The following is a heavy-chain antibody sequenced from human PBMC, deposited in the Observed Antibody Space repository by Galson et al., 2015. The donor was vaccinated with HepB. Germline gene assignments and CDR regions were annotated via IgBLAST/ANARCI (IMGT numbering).Heavy chain of an antibody. CDR2: IYPGDSDT. Sequence: QSGAEVKKPGKSLKISCKGSGYSFTSYWIGWVRQMPGKGLEWMGIIYPGDSDTRYSPSFQGQVTISADKSISTAYLQMNSLRAEDTAVYYCARVDPSLTTVTTMGYWGQGTLVTVSS. CDR1: GYSFTSYW. V-gene: IGHV5-51*01. CDR3: ARVDPSLTTVTTMGY. D-gene: IGHD4-17*01. J-gene: IGHJ4*02.